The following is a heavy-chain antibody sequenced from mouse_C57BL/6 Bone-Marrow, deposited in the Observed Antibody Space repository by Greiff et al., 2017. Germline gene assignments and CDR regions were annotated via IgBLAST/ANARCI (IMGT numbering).Heavy chain of an antibody. J-gene: IGHJ2*01. CDR1: GFTFSSYT. V-gene: IGHV5-9*01. CDR3: ARRVFDY. CDR2: ISGGGGNT. Sequence: EVMLVESGGGLVKPGGSLKLSCAASGFTFSSYTMSWVRQTPEKRLEWVATISGGGGNTNYPDSVKGRFTISRDNAKNTLYLQMSSLMSEDTAVYYCARRVFDYWGQGTTLTVSS.